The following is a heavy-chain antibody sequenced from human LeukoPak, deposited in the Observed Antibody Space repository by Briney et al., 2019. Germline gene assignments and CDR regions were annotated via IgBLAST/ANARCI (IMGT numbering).Heavy chain of an antibody. V-gene: IGHV3-53*01. CDR3: ARDSGRFDVFDI. J-gene: IGHJ3*02. Sequence: GGPLRLSCAASGFTVSTNYMSWVRQAPGKGLEWVSVIYSDGRAYYADSVKGRFTISRDNSKNTLYLQMNSLRAEDTAVYYCARDSGRFDVFDIWGQGTMVTVSS. D-gene: IGHD3-10*01. CDR2: IYSDGRA. CDR1: GFTVSTNY.